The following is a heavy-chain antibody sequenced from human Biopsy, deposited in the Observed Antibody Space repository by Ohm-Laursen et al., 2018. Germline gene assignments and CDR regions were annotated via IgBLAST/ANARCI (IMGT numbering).Heavy chain of an antibody. J-gene: IGHJ4*02. Sequence: GTLSLTCTVSGGSISSDYWSWIRQPAGKGLEWIGRVYISGGTTYNPSLKSRVTMSPDTSKNQFSLRLRSVTAADTAVYYCARDSPSYADYPFDYWGQGTLVTVSS. CDR3: ARDSPSYADYPFDY. V-gene: IGHV4-4*07. CDR1: GGSISSDY. CDR2: VYISGGT. D-gene: IGHD4-17*01.